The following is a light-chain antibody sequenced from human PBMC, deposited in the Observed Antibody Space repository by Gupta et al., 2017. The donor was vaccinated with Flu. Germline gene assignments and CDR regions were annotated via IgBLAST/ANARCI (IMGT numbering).Light chain of an antibody. Sequence: GERATLSCSAIHSLSSNLAWYQQKPGQAPRLLIYDASTRATGVPARFSGSGSGTEFTLTISSLQSEDFALYFCQQYNDRPRSFGQGTKVEVK. J-gene: IGKJ1*01. CDR3: QQYNDRPRS. CDR1: HSLSSN. CDR2: DAS. V-gene: IGKV3-15*01.